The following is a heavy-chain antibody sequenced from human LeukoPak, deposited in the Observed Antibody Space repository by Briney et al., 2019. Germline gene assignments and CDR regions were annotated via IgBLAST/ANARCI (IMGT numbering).Heavy chain of an antibody. J-gene: IGHJ4*02. Sequence: GGSLRLSCAVPGITLSNYGMTWVRQAPGKGLEWVAGISDTGGRTNYADSVKGRFTISRDNPKHTLYLQMNSLRAEDTAVYFCAKRGVVIRVILVGFHKEAYYFDSWGQGARVTVSS. D-gene: IGHD3-22*01. CDR2: ISDTGGRT. CDR3: AKRGVVIRVILVGFHKEAYYFDS. V-gene: IGHV3-23*01. CDR1: GITLSNYG.